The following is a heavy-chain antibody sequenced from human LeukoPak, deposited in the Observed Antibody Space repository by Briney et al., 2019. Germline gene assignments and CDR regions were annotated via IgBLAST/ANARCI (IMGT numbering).Heavy chain of an antibody. CDR3: ARVWGDYYGSGSYPYYFDY. Sequence: SQTLSLTCTVSGGSISSGGYYWSWIRQHPGKGLEWIGYIYYSGSTYYNPSLKSRVTISVDTSKNQFSLKLSSVTAADTAVYYCARVWGDYYGSGSYPYYFDYWGQGTLVTVSS. CDR2: IYYSGST. J-gene: IGHJ4*02. CDR1: GGSISSGGYY. D-gene: IGHD3-10*01. V-gene: IGHV4-31*03.